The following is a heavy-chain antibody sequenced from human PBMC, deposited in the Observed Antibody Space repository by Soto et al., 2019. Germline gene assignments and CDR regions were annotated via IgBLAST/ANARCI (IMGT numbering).Heavy chain of an antibody. Sequence: SETLSLTCTVSGGSISSGGYYWSWIRQHPGKGLEWIGYIYHSGTTNYNPSLESRLTISVDKSKNQFSLKLTSVTAADTAVYYCARARATIAAAAIFDCWGQGTLVTVSS. CDR1: GGSISSGGYY. CDR3: ARARATIAAAAIFDC. V-gene: IGHV4-31*03. D-gene: IGHD6-13*01. CDR2: IYHSGTT. J-gene: IGHJ4*02.